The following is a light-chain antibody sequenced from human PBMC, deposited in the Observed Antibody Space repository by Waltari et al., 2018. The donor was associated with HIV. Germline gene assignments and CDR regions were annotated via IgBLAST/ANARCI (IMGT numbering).Light chain of an antibody. CDR2: WAS. CDR1: QSVLYSPNNKNY. V-gene: IGKV4-1*01. Sequence: DIVMTQSPDSLAVSLGERATINCKSSQSVLYSPNNKNYLAWYQQKAGQPPKLLFYWASTRQSGVPDRFSGSGSGTDFTLTISSLQAEDVAVYYCQQYYSAPYTFGQGTKLEIK. CDR3: QQYYSAPYT. J-gene: IGKJ2*01.